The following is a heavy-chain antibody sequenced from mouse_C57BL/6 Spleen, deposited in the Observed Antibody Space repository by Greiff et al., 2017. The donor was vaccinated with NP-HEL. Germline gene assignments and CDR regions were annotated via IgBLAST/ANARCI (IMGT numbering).Heavy chain of an antibody. Sequence: LQESGPELVKPGASVKISCKASGYAFSSSWMNWVKQRPGKGLEWIGRIYPGDGDTNYNGKFKGKATLTADKSSSTAYMQLSSLTSEDSAVYFCARRGNYGGAMCSWGQGTSVTVSS. D-gene: IGHD2-1*01. CDR3: ARRGNYGGAMCS. CDR2: IYPGDGDT. V-gene: IGHV1-82*01. J-gene: IGHJ4*01. CDR1: GYAFSSSW.